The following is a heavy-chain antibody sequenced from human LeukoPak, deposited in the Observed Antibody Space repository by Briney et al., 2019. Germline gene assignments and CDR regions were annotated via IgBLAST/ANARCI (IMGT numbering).Heavy chain of an antibody. D-gene: IGHD6-19*01. J-gene: IGHJ4*02. Sequence: GGSLRLSCAASGFTFSTYWMTWVRQAPGKGLEWVANIKQEGSEKYYVDSVKGRFTISRDNAKNSLYLQMNSLRAEDTAMYYCVSGRGWTSDYWGQGTLVTVSS. V-gene: IGHV3-7*03. CDR3: VSGRGWTSDY. CDR2: IKQEGSEK. CDR1: GFTFSTYW.